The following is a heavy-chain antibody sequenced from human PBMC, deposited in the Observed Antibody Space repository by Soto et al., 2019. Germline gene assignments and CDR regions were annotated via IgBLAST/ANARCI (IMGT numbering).Heavy chain of an antibody. Sequence: GGSLRLSCAASGFTFSSHSMNWVRQAPGKGLEWVSSISSSSSYIYYADSVKGRFTISRDNAKNSLYLQMNSLRAEDTAVYYCARDNGYDILTGYYTWAFDIWGQGTMVTVSS. CDR1: GFTFSSHS. CDR2: ISSSSSYI. V-gene: IGHV3-21*01. CDR3: ARDNGYDILTGYYTWAFDI. D-gene: IGHD3-9*01. J-gene: IGHJ3*02.